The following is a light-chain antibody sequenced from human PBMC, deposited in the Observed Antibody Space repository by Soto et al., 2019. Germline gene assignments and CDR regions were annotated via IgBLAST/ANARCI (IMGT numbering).Light chain of an antibody. CDR1: ALARQF. Sequence: SYELTQPPSVSVSPGQTARITCSGDALARQFAYWYLQKPGQAPLLIIYKDNQRPSGIPERFSGSSSGTTVTLTISGVQAEDEADYHCQSADSSGTCVFGGGTKLT. J-gene: IGLJ2*01. CDR3: QSADSSGTCV. V-gene: IGLV3-25*02. CDR2: KDN.